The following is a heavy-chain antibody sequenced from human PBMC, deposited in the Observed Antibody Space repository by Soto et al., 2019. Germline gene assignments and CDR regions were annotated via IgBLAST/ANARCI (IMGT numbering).Heavy chain of an antibody. CDR2: IYHSGST. Sequence: QVQLQESGPGLVKPSGTLSLTCAVSGGSISSSNWWSWVRQPPGKGLEWIGEIYHSGSTNYNPSLKSRFTKAVDKSKNQFSLKLGSVTAADTAVYYCARGGGVVVIIKDAFDIWGQGTMVTVSS. CDR1: GGSISSSNW. CDR3: ARGGGVVVIIKDAFDI. D-gene: IGHD3-22*01. V-gene: IGHV4-4*02. J-gene: IGHJ3*02.